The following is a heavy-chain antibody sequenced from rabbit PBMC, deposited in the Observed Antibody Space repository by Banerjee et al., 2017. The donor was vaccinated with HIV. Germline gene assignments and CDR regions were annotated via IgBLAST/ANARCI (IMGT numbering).Heavy chain of an antibody. D-gene: IGHD4-1*01. CDR3: ARHIYSSDWGGIFNL. CDR2: IFASNGNA. Sequence: QSLEESGGDLVKPGASLTLTCTASGFDFSSNAICWVRQAPGKGPEWIACIFASNGNAYYASWAKGRFTMAKTSSTTVTLQMTSLTAADTATCFCARHIYSSDWGGIFNLWGPGTLVTVS. V-gene: IGHV1S40*01. CDR1: GFDFSSNA. J-gene: IGHJ4*01.